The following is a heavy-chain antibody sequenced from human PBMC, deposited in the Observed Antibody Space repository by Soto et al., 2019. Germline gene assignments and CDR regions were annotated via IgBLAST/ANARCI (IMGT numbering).Heavy chain of an antibody. Sequence: EVQLVESGEGLVQPGGSLRLSCAASGFTFSSYAMHWVRQAPGKGLEYVSAISSNGGSTYYADSVKGRFTISRDNSKNTLYLQIGSLRAEDMAVYYCARVFYDSGGYYYDYWGQGTLVTVAS. D-gene: IGHD3-22*01. V-gene: IGHV3-64*02. CDR2: ISSNGGST. CDR1: GFTFSSYA. CDR3: ARVFYDSGGYYYDY. J-gene: IGHJ4*02.